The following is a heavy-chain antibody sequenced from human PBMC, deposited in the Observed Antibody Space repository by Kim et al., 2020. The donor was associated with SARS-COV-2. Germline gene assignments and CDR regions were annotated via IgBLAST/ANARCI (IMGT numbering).Heavy chain of an antibody. Sequence: GGSLRLSCAASGFSFSSFDMHWVRQAPGKGLEWVAVISYDVRNKYYADSMEGRFSISRDNSRNTLYLQLSSLRVEDTAVYYSSRHSLGGYWVQGILRTV. CDR1: GFSFSSFD. V-gene: IGHV3-33*05. CDR3: SRHSLGGY. J-gene: IGHJ4*02. D-gene: IGHD3-16*01. CDR2: ISYDVRNK.